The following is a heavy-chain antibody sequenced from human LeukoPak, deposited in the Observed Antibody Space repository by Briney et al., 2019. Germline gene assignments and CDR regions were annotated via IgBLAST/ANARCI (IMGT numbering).Heavy chain of an antibody. J-gene: IGHJ4*02. CDR3: ARGHFVYDSSGYNDY. D-gene: IGHD3-22*01. V-gene: IGHV4-34*01. CDR2: INHSGST. CDR1: GGSFSGYY. Sequence: SETLSLTCAVYGGSFSGYYWSWIRQPPGKGLEWIGEINHSGSTNYNPSLKSRVTISVDTSKNQFSLKLSSVTAAATAVYYCARGHFVYDSSGYNDYWGQGTLVTVSS.